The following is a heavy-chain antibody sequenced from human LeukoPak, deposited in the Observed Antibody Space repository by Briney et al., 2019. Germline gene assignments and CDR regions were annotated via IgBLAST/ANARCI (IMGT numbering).Heavy chain of an antibody. Sequence: SETLSLTCAVYGGSFSGYYWSWIRQPPGKGLEWIGEINHSGSTNYNPSLKSRVTISVDTSKNQFSLKLSSVTAADTAVYYCASTYYYGSGSYYIHWGQGTLVTVSS. CDR2: INHSGST. D-gene: IGHD3-10*01. CDR1: GGSFSGYY. V-gene: IGHV4-34*01. J-gene: IGHJ4*02. CDR3: ASTYYYGSGSYYIH.